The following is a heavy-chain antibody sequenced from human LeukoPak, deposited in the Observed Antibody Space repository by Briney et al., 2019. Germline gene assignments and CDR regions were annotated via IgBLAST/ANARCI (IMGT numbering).Heavy chain of an antibody. CDR3: ARSPLAYDYVWGSYRNYYYMDV. J-gene: IGHJ6*03. D-gene: IGHD3-16*02. CDR2: INSDGSST. V-gene: IGHV3-74*01. CDR1: GFSFSSNW. Sequence: GGSLRLSCAASGFSFSSNWMHWVRQAPGKGLVWVSRINSDGSSTSYADSVKGRFTISRDNAKNTLYLQMNSLRAEDTAVYYCARSPLAYDYVWGSYRNYYYMDVWGKGTTVTVSS.